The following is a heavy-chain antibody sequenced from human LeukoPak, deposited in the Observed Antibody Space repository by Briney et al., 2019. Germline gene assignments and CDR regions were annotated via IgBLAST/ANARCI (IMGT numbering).Heavy chain of an antibody. CDR1: GFTFCSYG. D-gene: IGHD2-15*01. J-gene: IGHJ4*02. V-gene: IGHV3-30*02. CDR2: IRYDGSNK. Sequence: GGSLRLSCAASGFTFCSYGMHWVRQAPGKGLEWVAFIRYDGSNKYYADSVKGRFTISRDNSKNTLYLQMNSLRAEDTAVYYCAKDSPIYCSGGSCYSYFDYWGQGTLVTVSS. CDR3: AKDSPIYCSGGSCYSYFDY.